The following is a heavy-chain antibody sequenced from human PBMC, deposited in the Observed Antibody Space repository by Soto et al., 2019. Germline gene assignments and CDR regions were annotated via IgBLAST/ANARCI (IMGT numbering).Heavy chain of an antibody. CDR1: GGSVSSGSYY. CDR2: IYYSGST. CDR3: ARADYGSGSPGFDY. Sequence: QVQLQESGPGLVKPSETLSLTCTVSGGSVSSGSYYWSWIRQPPGKGLEWIGYIYYSGSTNYNPSLKRRVTISVDTSKNQFSLKLSSVTAADTAVYYCARADYGSGSPGFDYWGQGTLVTVSS. J-gene: IGHJ4*02. D-gene: IGHD3-10*01. V-gene: IGHV4-61*01.